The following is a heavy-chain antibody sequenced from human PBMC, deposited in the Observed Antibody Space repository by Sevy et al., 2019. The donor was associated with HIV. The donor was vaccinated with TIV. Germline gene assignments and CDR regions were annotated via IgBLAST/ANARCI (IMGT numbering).Heavy chain of an antibody. CDR3: ARDLYGSGSYPNWFDP. D-gene: IGHD3-10*01. Sequence: SETLSLTCTVSGGSISSYYWSWIRQPAGKGLEWIGRIYTSGSTNYNPPLKSRVTMSVDTSKNQFSLKLSSVTAADTAVYHCARDLYGSGSYPNWFDPWGQGTLVTVSS. CDR1: GGSISSYY. CDR2: IYTSGST. V-gene: IGHV4-4*07. J-gene: IGHJ5*02.